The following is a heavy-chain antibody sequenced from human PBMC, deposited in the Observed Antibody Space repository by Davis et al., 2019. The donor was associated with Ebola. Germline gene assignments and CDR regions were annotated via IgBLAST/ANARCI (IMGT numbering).Heavy chain of an antibody. D-gene: IGHD2-15*01. Sequence: MPSETLSLTCTVSGGSISSRSYYWGWIRQPPGKGLEWIGSIYYSRSTYYNPSLKSRVTISVDTSKNQFSLKLSSVTAADTAVYYCARDPYCSGGSCSIWGHWFDPWGQGTLVTVSS. V-gene: IGHV4-39*07. J-gene: IGHJ5*02. CDR2: IYYSRST. CDR3: ARDPYCSGGSCSIWGHWFDP. CDR1: GGSISSRSYY.